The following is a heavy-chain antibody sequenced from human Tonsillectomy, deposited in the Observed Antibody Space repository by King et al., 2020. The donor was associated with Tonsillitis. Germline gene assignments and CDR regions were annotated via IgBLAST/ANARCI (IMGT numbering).Heavy chain of an antibody. D-gene: IGHD5-12*01. CDR1: GVTSRSFA. J-gene: IGHJ4*02. V-gene: IGHV3-30-3*01. CDR2: ISDYGDDK. CDR3: ATEIVAGALNF. Sequence: VQLVESGGGVVLPGRSLRLSCAASGVTSRSFAMHWVRQAPGKGLEWVASISDYGDDKFYADSVKGRFTISKDIPNNTLYLQMNSLRLQDTGIYYCATEIVAGALNFWGQGTLVTVSS.